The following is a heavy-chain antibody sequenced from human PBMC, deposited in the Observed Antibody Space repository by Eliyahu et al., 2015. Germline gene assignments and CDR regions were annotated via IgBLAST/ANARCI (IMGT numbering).Heavy chain of an antibody. D-gene: IGHD3-3*01. CDR3: ARLLRTITIFGGIDY. J-gene: IGHJ4*02. V-gene: IGHV4-34*01. CDR2: INHSGST. CDR1: GGSFSGYY. Sequence: QVQLQQWGAGLLKPSETLSLTCAVYGGSFSGYYWSWIRQPPGKGLEWIGEINHSGSTNYNPSLKSRVTISVDTSKNQFSLKLSSVTAADTAVYYCARLLRTITIFGGIDYWGQGTLVTVSS.